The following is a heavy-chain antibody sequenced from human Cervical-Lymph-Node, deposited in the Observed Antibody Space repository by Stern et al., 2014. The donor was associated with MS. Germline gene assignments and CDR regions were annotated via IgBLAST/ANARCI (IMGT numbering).Heavy chain of an antibody. CDR3: ASRYDYGDYIY. Sequence: QVQLVESGGGVVQPGRSLRLSCAASGFIFNYYAMYWVRQAPGKGLQWVAVISNDGSSRDYADSVKGRFPISRDNSKNTLVLQMNSLRVEDTGVYYCASRYDYGDYIYGGQGTLVTVSS. V-gene: IGHV3-30*04. CDR2: ISNDGSSR. CDR1: GFIFNYYA. D-gene: IGHD4-17*01. J-gene: IGHJ4*02.